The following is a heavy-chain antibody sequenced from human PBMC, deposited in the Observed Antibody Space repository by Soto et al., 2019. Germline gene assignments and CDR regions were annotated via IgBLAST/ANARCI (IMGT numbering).Heavy chain of an antibody. CDR2: IYPGDSDT. V-gene: IGHV5-51*01. CDR3: AGGGVRGVITRTRDYYGMDV. D-gene: IGHD3-10*02. J-gene: IGHJ6*02. Sequence: GESLKISCKGSGYSFTSYWIGWVRQMPGKGLEWMGIIYPGDSDTRYRPSFQGQVTISADKSISTAYLQWSSLKAPDTAMYYCAGGGVRGVITRTRDYYGMDVWGQGTTVTVSS. CDR1: GYSFTSYW.